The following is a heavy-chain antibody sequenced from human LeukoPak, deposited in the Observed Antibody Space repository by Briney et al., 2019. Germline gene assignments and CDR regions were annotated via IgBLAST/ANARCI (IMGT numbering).Heavy chain of an antibody. D-gene: IGHD2-15*01. CDR1: GFTVSSNY. CDR2: IYSGGST. J-gene: IGHJ4*02. CDR3: ARDESGRYYFDY. Sequence: GGSLTLSCAASGFTVSSNYMSWVRQAPAKGLEWVSVIYSGGSTYYADSVKGRLTISRDNSRNTLYLQMNSLRAEGTAVYYCARDESGRYYFDYWSQGTLVTVSS. V-gene: IGHV3-53*01.